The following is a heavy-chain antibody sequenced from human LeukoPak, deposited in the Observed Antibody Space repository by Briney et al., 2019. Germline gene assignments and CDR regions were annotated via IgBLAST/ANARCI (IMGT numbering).Heavy chain of an antibody. J-gene: IGHJ3*01. CDR3: ARVLSDLRDDSSDV. V-gene: IGHV3-33*01. CDR1: GFTFNTYG. Sequence: GRSLRLSCAASGFTFNTYGMHWDRQAPGKGLEWVALIWYDGSNTNYADSVKGRFTISRDNSKNTLYLQLNSLRAEDTAVYYCARVLSDLRDDSSDVWGQGTMVTVSS. CDR2: IWYDGSNT.